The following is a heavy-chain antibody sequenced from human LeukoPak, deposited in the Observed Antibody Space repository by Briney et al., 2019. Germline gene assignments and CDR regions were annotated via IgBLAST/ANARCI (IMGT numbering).Heavy chain of an antibody. Sequence: GGSLRLSCAASGFTFSNYGVHWVRQAPGKGLGWVAFIRYDGSNKYYADSVKGRFTISRDNSKNTLYLQMDSLRAEDTALYYCAKPLAGYSSAFDYWGQGTLATVSS. D-gene: IGHD5-18*01. CDR1: GFTFSNYG. CDR3: AKPLAGYSSAFDY. J-gene: IGHJ4*02. V-gene: IGHV3-30*02. CDR2: IRYDGSNK.